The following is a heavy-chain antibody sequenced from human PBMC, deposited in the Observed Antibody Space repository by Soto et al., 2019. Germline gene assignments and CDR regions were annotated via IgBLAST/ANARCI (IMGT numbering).Heavy chain of an antibody. J-gene: IGHJ4*02. CDR3: ASSRRVYIAARMGGLYYFDY. D-gene: IGHD6-6*01. CDR2: INHSGST. CDR1: GGSFSGYY. V-gene: IGHV4-34*01. Sequence: QVQLQQWGAGLLKPSETLSLTCAVYGGSFSGYYWSWIRQPPGKGLEWIGEINHSGSTNYNPSLKRRVTISVDTSKNQLSLQLSSVTAADTAVYYCASSRRVYIAARMGGLYYFDYWGQGTLVTVAS.